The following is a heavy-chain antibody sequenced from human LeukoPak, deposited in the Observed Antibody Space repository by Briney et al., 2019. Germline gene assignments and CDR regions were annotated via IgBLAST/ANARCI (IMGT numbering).Heavy chain of an antibody. D-gene: IGHD3-10*01. J-gene: IGHJ6*02. Sequence: ASVKVSCKASGYTFTNYYIHWVRQAPGQGLEWMGWISAYNGNTNYAQKLQGRVTMTTDTSTGTAYMELRSLRSDDTAVYYCARVGGEDLLWFGELLPYYYGMDVWGQGTTVTVSS. V-gene: IGHV1-18*04. CDR1: GYTFTNYY. CDR2: ISAYNGNT. CDR3: ARVGGEDLLWFGELLPYYYGMDV.